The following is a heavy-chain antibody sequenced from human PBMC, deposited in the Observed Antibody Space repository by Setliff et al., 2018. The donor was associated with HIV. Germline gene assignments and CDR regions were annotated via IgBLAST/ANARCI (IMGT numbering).Heavy chain of an antibody. CDR1: GGSISNSAYY. D-gene: IGHD2-15*01. CDR3: ASQYCSAGSCYSDY. CDR2: IYYSGSI. V-gene: IGHV4-39*01. J-gene: IGHJ4*02. Sequence: SETLSLTCTVSGGSISNSAYYWGWVRQPPGKGLERIGAIYYSGSIYHNPSLNSRVTTSVDKSKNQFSLKLSSVTAADTAMYYCASQYCSAGSCYSDYWGQGTLVTVS.